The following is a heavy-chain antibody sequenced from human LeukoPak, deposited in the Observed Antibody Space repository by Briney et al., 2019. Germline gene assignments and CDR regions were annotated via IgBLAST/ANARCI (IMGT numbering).Heavy chain of an antibody. CDR1: GFTFSSYA. CDR2: ISGSGGST. D-gene: IGHD3-22*01. V-gene: IGHV3-23*01. Sequence: GGSPRLSCAASGFTFSSYAMSWVRQAPGKGLEWVSAISGSGGSTYYADSVKGRFTISRDNSKNTLYLQMNSLRAEDTAVYYCAARNYYDSQAFDIWGQGTMVTVSS. J-gene: IGHJ3*02. CDR3: AARNYYDSQAFDI.